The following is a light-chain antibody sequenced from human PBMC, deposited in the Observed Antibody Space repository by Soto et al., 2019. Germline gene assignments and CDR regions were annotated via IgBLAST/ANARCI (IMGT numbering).Light chain of an antibody. CDR2: EAS. Sequence: AIQLTQSPSSLSASVGDRVTITCRASQGIRSSLAWFQQKAGNPPKVLIYEASVLETGVSSRFSGSGSGTDFTRSISSLQPEDFATDYCQQFNSYPWTFGQGTTVEVK. CDR3: QQFNSYPWT. V-gene: IGKV1-13*02. CDR1: QGIRSS. J-gene: IGKJ1*01.